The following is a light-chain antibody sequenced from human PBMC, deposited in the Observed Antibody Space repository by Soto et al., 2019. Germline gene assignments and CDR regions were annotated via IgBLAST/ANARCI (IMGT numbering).Light chain of an antibody. CDR3: QQDDSSLWT. CDR2: GAS. J-gene: IGKJ1*01. Sequence: EVVLTQSPGTLSLSPGERATVSCRASQRLSTSYLAWFQQKPGQAPRLLIYGASGRATGIPGRFSGSGSGTDFTLTISRLEPEDFAVYYCQQDDSSLWTFGQGTKVEVK. CDR1: QRLSTSY. V-gene: IGKV3-20*01.